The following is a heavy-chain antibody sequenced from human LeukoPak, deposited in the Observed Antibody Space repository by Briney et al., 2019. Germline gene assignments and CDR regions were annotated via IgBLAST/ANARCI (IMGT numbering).Heavy chain of an antibody. CDR2: ISGSGDNT. Sequence: GGSLRLSCAASGFMFSNYWMSWVRQAPGKGLEWVSIISGSGDNTYYTDSVKGRFTISRDNSKNTLYLQMNSLRAEDTAVYYCARSLSSRFSGPRRPYYFDSWGQGTLVTVSS. CDR1: GFMFSNYW. V-gene: IGHV3-23*01. D-gene: IGHD3-16*02. CDR3: ARSLSSRFSGPRRPYYFDS. J-gene: IGHJ4*02.